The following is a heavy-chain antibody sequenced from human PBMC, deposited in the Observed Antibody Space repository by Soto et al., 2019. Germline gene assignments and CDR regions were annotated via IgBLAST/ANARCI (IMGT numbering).Heavy chain of an antibody. CDR1: GFSLSTSGVG. D-gene: IGHD4-17*01. J-gene: IGHJ5*02. CDR3: AHRPAVTTYTWFDP. V-gene: IGHV2-5*02. CDR2: IYWDDDK. Sequence: SGPTLVNPTQTLTLTCTFSGFSLSTSGVGVGWIRQPPGKALEWLALIYWDDDKRYSPSLKSRLTITKDTSKNKVVLTMTNMDNVDTATYYCAHRPAVTTYTWFDPWGQGTLVTVSS.